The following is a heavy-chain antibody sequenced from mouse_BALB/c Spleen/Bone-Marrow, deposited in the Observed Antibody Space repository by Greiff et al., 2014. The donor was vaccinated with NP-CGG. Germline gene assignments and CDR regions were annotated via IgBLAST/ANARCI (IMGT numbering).Heavy chain of an antibody. CDR1: GFSLTSYG. CDR2: IWSDGNT. CDR3: ARNPYGNYAMDY. J-gene: IGHJ4*01. D-gene: IGHD2-10*02. V-gene: IGHV2-6*02. Sequence: VQLQQSGPGLVAPSQSLSITCTVSGFSLTSYGVHWVRQPPGKGLEWLVVIWSDGNTTYNSALKSRLSISKDNSKNQVFLKMNSLQTDDTAMYYCARNPYGNYAMDYWGQGTSVTVSS.